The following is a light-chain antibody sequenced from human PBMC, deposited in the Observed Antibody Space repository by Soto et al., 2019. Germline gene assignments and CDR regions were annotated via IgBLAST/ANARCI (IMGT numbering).Light chain of an antibody. V-gene: IGKV1-6*01. CDR2: DTY. CDR1: QDIGND. J-gene: IGKJ4*01. Sequence: AIQLTQSPSSLSASVGDRVTITCRASQDIGNDLGWYQQKPGKAPKVLIYDTYTLQSGVPSRLSGSRSGTDFTLTISSLQPEDIATYYCLQDNMYPLTFGGGTKVDIK. CDR3: LQDNMYPLT.